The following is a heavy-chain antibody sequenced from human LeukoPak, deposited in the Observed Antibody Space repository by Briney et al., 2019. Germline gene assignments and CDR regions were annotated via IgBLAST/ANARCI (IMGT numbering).Heavy chain of an antibody. V-gene: IGHV1-69*04. D-gene: IGHD3-10*01. Sequence: ASVKVSCKASGGTFSSYAISWVRQAPGQGLEWMGRIIPILGIANYAQKFQGRVTITADKSTSTAYMELSSLRSEDTAVYYCARDRADGWFGELFEIDYYYGMDVWGQGTTVTVSS. J-gene: IGHJ6*02. CDR2: IIPILGIA. CDR1: GGTFSSYA. CDR3: ARDRADGWFGELFEIDYYYGMDV.